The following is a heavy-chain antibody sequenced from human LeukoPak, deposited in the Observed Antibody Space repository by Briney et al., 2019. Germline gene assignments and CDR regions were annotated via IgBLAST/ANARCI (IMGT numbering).Heavy chain of an antibody. V-gene: IGHV4-4*07. J-gene: IGHJ5*02. Sequence: PSETLSLTCTGSGGSICSYYWSWIRQPAGKGLQWIGRIYTSGSTNYNPSLKSRVTMSVDTSKNQFSLKLSSVTAADTAVYYCARGICYTCPVATWGQGTLVTVSS. CDR1: GGSICSYY. CDR2: IYTSGST. D-gene: IGHD2-2*02. CDR3: ARGICYTCPVAT.